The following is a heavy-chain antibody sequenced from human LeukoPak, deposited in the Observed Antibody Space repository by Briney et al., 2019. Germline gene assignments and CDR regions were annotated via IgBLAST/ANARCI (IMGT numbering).Heavy chain of an antibody. J-gene: IGHJ3*02. CDR2: IYYSGST. Sequence: SETLSLTCTVSGGSISSYYWSWIRQPPGKGLEWIGYIYYSGSTNYNPSLKSRVTISVDASKNQFSLKLSSVTAADTAVYYCARVLVRSVLVGATRNDAFDIWGQGTMVTVSS. D-gene: IGHD1-26*01. CDR3: ARVLVRSVLVGATRNDAFDI. V-gene: IGHV4-59*01. CDR1: GGSISSYY.